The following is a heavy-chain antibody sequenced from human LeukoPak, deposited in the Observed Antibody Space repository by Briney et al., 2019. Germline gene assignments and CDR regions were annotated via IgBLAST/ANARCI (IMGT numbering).Heavy chain of an antibody. J-gene: IGHJ4*02. Sequence: PGGSLRLSCAASGFSFSNSLMHWVRQVPGKGLVGVARIDNDGSTTHYADSVKGRFTISRDNAKNTLYLQMNSLRGEDTAVYYCVRDRDGYNYWGQGTLVTVSS. CDR2: IDNDGSTT. V-gene: IGHV3-74*01. CDR3: VRDRDGYNY. CDR1: GFSFSNSL. D-gene: IGHD5-24*01.